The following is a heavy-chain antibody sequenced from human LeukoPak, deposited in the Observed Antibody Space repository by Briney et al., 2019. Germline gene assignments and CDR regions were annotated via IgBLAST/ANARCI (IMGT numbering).Heavy chain of an antibody. CDR2: IRSTTSDM. V-gene: IGHV3-48*01. J-gene: IGHJ4*02. Sequence: GGSLRLSCVASGFTFSTYTMNWVSQAPGKGLEWLSNIRSTTSDMYYVDSVKGRSTISRDDAQNSLYLQMNSLRVEDTAVYYCARDKDWAFDYWGQGILVTVSS. CDR1: GFTFSTYT. D-gene: IGHD3/OR15-3a*01. CDR3: ARDKDWAFDY.